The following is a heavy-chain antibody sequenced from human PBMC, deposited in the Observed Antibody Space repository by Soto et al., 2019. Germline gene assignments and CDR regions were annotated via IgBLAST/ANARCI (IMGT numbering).Heavy chain of an antibody. J-gene: IGHJ4*02. V-gene: IGHV3-15*07. CDR3: TPLALKYNSDWYPLSD. CDR2: IKSETDGGTI. D-gene: IGHD6-19*01. Sequence: GGSLRHSCAGSGLTFSNVWMNWVRQAPGKGLEWVGRIKSETDGGTIDYAAPVKGRFTISRDDSNNTLYLQMNSLKTEDTATYYCTPLALKYNSDWYPLSDWGQGTRVTVSS. CDR1: GLTFSNVW.